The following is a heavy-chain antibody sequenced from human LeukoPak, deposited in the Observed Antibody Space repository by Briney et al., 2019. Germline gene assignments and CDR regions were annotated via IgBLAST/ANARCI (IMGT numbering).Heavy chain of an antibody. V-gene: IGHV3-48*01. D-gene: IGHD1-1*01. CDR1: GFTFSSYS. CDR2: ISSSSSTI. J-gene: IGHJ4*02. CDR3: AREKTALTPYFDY. Sequence: PGGSLRLSCAASGFTFSSYSMNWVRQAPGKGLEWVSYISSSSSTIYYADSVKGRFTISRDNAKNSLYLQMNSLRAEDTAVYYCAREKTALTPYFDYWGQGTLVTVSS.